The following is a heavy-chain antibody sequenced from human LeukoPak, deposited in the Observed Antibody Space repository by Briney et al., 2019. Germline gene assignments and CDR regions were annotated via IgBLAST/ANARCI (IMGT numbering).Heavy chain of an antibody. J-gene: IGHJ4*02. V-gene: IGHV3-30-3*01. CDR1: GFTFSSYA. Sequence: SGGSLRLSCAASGFTFSSYAMHWVRQAPGKGLEWVAVISYDGSNKYYADSVKGRFTISRDNSKNTLYLQMNSLRAEDTAVYYCARDLRSGWLQLPDFDYWGQGTLVTVSS. D-gene: IGHD5-24*01. CDR2: ISYDGSNK. CDR3: ARDLRSGWLQLPDFDY.